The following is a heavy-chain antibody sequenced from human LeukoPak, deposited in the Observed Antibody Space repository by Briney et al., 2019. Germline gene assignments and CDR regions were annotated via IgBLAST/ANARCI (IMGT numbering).Heavy chain of an antibody. CDR1: GYSFTSYW. Sequence: GESLKISCKGSGYSFTSYWIGWVRQMPGKGLEWMGIIYPGDSDTRYSPSFQGQVTISADKSISTAYLQWSSLKASDTAMYYCARHPLAYRGGDCYPENYFDYWGQGTLVTVSS. CDR3: ARHPLAYRGGDCYPENYFDY. D-gene: IGHD2-21*02. CDR2: IYPGDSDT. J-gene: IGHJ4*02. V-gene: IGHV5-51*01.